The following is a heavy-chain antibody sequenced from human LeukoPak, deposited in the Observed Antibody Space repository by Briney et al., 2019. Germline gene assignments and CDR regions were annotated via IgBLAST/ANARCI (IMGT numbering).Heavy chain of an antibody. V-gene: IGHV6-1*01. Sequence: SQTLSLTCAISGDSVSSISVAWNWIRQSPSRGLEWLGSTYYTSKWYYEYAVSVKSRINISPATSKNQFSLQLTSVTPEDTAVYYCSLARSEYHYGMDVWGQGTTVTVSS. CDR3: SLARSEYHYGMDV. J-gene: IGHJ6*02. CDR2: TYYTSKWYY. CDR1: GDSVSSISVA.